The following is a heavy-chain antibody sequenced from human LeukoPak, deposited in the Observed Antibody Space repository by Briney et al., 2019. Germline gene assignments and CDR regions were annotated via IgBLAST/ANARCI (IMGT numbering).Heavy chain of an antibody. CDR3: ARGRRLWSPFVTPAPYNWFDP. CDR1: GDSVSSNSAA. D-gene: IGHD4-23*01. V-gene: IGHV6-1*01. J-gene: IGHJ5*02. CDR2: TYYRAKWYN. Sequence: SQTLSLTCAISGDSVSSNSAAWNWIRQSPSRGLEWLGRTYYRAKWYNGYAVSVKSRITINPDTSKNQFSLQLNSVTPEDTAVYYCARGRRLWSPFVTPAPYNWFDPWGQGTLVTVSS.